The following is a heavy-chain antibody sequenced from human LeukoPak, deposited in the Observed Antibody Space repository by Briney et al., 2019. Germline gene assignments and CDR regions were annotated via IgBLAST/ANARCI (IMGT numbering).Heavy chain of an antibody. Sequence: SVKVSCRASGGTFSSYAISWVRQAPGQGLEWMGGIIPIFGTANYAQKFQGRVTITTDESTSTAYMELSSLRSEDTAVYYCASNSVSSGWPRIDYWGQGTLVTISS. V-gene: IGHV1-69*05. CDR2: IIPIFGTA. CDR3: ASNSVSSGWPRIDY. CDR1: GGTFSSYA. D-gene: IGHD6-19*01. J-gene: IGHJ4*02.